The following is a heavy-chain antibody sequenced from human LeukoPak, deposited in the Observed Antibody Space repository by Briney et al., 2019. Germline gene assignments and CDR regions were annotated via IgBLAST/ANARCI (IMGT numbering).Heavy chain of an antibody. CDR2: IYHVGTT. CDR1: GYSISSGFY. J-gene: IGHJ6*03. CDR3: ARVYTGSSWDYYYYMDV. D-gene: IGHD6-13*01. Sequence: SETLSLTCTVSGYSISSGFYWGWIRQPPGKGLEWIGSIYHVGTTYYNPSLKSRLTISVDTSKNQFSLKLRSLTAADTAVYYCARVYTGSSWDYYYYMDVWGKGTTVTVSS. V-gene: IGHV4-38-2*02.